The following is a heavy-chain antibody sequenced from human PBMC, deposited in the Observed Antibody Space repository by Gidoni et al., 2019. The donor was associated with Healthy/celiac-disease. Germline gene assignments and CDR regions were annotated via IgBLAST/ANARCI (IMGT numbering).Heavy chain of an antibody. V-gene: IGHV4-61*01. CDR3: ARDRGGGSYGRWFDP. D-gene: IGHD1-26*01. J-gene: IGHJ5*02. CDR2: IYYSGSP. CDR1: GGSVSSGRYY. Sequence: QVQLQESGPGLVKPSETLSLTCTVPGGSVSSGRYYWSWIRQPPGKGLEWFGYIYYSGSPNYNPSLKSRVPISVDTSKNQFSLKLSSVTAADTAVYYCARDRGGGSYGRWFDPWGQGTLVTVSS.